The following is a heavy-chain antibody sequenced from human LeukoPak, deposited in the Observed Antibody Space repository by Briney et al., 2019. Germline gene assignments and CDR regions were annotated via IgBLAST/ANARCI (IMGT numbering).Heavy chain of an antibody. CDR1: GYTFTGYY. CDR3: ARENYYDSSGYYYMHYYYMDV. D-gene: IGHD3-22*01. CDR2: INPNSGGT. J-gene: IGHJ6*03. V-gene: IGHV1-2*02. Sequence: KPGASVKVSCKASGYTFTGYYMHWVRQAPGQGLEWMGWINPNSGGTNYAQKFQGRVTMTRDTSISTAYMELSRLRSDDTAVYYCARENYYDSSGYYYMHYYYMDVWGKGTTVTISS.